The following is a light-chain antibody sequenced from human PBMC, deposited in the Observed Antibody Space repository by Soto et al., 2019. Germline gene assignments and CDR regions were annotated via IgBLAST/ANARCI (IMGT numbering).Light chain of an antibody. CDR1: QAIGSY. J-gene: IGKJ3*01. CDR2: SAS. Sequence: IPLTQSPSSLSASVGDTVTITCRASQAIGSYFAWYQQRPGTAPKLLSYSASTLHSGVTSRFSGSGSGTDFTLTISSLQPEDFATYYCQQVDSYPRTFGPGTTVEI. CDR3: QQVDSYPRT. V-gene: IGKV1-9*01.